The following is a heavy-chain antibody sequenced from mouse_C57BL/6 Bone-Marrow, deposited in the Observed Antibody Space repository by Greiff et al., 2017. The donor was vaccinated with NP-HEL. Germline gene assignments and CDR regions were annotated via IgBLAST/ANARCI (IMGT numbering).Heavy chain of an antibody. CDR3: ARGWLLIAY. CDR1: GYTFTSYW. V-gene: IGHV1-64*01. Sequence: QVQLKQPGAELVKPGASVKLSCKASGYTFTSYWMHWVKQRPGQGLEWIGMIHPNSGSTNYNEKFKSKATLTVDQSSSTAYMQLSSLTSEDSAVYYCARGWLLIAYWGQGTLVTVSA. CDR2: IHPNSGST. J-gene: IGHJ3*01. D-gene: IGHD2-3*01.